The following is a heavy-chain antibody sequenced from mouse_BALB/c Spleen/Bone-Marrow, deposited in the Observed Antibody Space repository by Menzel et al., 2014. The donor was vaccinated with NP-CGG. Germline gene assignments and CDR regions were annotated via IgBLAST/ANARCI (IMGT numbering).Heavy chain of an antibody. V-gene: IGHV5-6*01. CDR2: ISSGGSYT. J-gene: IGHJ4*01. Sequence: VQLKQSGGDLVKPGGSLKLSCAASGFTFSSYGMSWVRQTPDKRLEWVATISSGGSYTYYPDSVKGRFTVSRDNAKNTLYLQMSSLKSEDTAMYYCAGHRDAMDYWGQGTSVTVSS. D-gene: IGHD3-3*01. CDR3: AGHRDAMDY. CDR1: GFTFSSYG.